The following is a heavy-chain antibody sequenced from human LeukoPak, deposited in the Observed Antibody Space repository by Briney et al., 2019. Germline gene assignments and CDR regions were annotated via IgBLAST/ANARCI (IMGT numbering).Heavy chain of an antibody. CDR3: ARDHWLLSSKTWYYYGLDV. D-gene: IGHD3-9*01. Sequence: SETLSLTCTVSGGSISNSYWSWIRLSPGKGLEWIGYISYNGSPDYSPSLKSRVTISSDTSKNQFFLIMTSVTAADTAVYYCARDHWLLSSKTWYYYGLDVWGQGTTVTVSS. CDR1: GGSISNSY. CDR2: ISYNGSP. V-gene: IGHV4-59*01. J-gene: IGHJ6*02.